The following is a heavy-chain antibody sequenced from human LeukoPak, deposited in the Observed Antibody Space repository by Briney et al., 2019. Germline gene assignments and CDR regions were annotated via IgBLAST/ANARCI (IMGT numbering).Heavy chain of an antibody. CDR3: ARRTGGFDY. CDR2: IYYSGST. D-gene: IGHD3/OR15-3a*01. V-gene: IGHV4-39*01. CDR1: GGSISSSSYY. J-gene: IGHJ4*02. Sequence: SETLSLTCTVSGGSISSSSYYWGWIRQPPGKGLEWIGSIYYSGSTYYNPSLKSRVTISVDTSKNQFSLKLSSVTAADTAVYYCARRTGGFDYWGQGTLVTVSS.